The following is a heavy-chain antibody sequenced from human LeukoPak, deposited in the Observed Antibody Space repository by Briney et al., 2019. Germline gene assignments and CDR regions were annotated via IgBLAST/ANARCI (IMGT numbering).Heavy chain of an antibody. D-gene: IGHD3-10*01. CDR3: ARGVPTLHAFDI. CDR2: ITTSGGGT. J-gene: IGHJ3*02. CDR1: GFTFNSYA. Sequence: PGGSLRLSCVASGFTFNSYAMNWVRQAPGKGLEWVSAITTSGGGTYYADSVKGRFTISRDNSKNTLYLQMNSLRAEDTAVYYCARGVPTLHAFDIWGQGTMVTVSS. V-gene: IGHV3-23*01.